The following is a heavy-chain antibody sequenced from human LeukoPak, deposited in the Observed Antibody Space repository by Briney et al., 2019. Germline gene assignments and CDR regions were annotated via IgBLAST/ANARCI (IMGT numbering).Heavy chain of an antibody. J-gene: IGHJ4*02. V-gene: IGHV4-34*01. CDR1: GFTFGDYA. CDR3: ARTGLTRADY. Sequence: PGGSLRLSCTASGFTFGDYAMSWIRQPPGKGLEWIGEINHSGSTNYNPSLKSRVTISVDTSKNQFSLKLSSVTAADTAVYYCARTGLTRADYWGQGTLVTVSS. CDR2: INHSGST. D-gene: IGHD1-1*01.